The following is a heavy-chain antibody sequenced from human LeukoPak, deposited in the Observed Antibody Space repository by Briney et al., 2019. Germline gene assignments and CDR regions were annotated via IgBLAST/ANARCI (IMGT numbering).Heavy chain of an antibody. CDR1: GGSISSYY. V-gene: IGHV4-59*01. J-gene: IGHJ4*02. CDR2: ISYSGST. Sequence: ASETLSLTCTVSGGSISSYYWSWIRQPPGKGLEGIGYISYSGSTNYNPSLKSRVTISVDTSKNQVSLKLSSVTAADTAVYYCARSMFGELLFDYWGQGTLVTVSS. D-gene: IGHD3-10*02. CDR3: ARSMFGELLFDY.